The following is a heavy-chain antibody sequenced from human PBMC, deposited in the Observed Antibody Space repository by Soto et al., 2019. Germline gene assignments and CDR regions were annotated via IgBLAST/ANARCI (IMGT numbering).Heavy chain of an antibody. J-gene: IGHJ6*02. CDR1: GGTFSCYA. CDR2: IIPIFGTA. Sequence: QVQLVQSGAEVKKPGSSVKVSCKASGGTFSCYAISWVRQAPGQGLEWMGGIIPIFGTANYAQKFQGRVTITADESTSTAYMELSSLRSEDTAVYYCARDGNSSGWLTSSYGMDVWGQGTTVTVSS. CDR3: ARDGNSSGWLTSSYGMDV. D-gene: IGHD6-19*01. V-gene: IGHV1-69*01.